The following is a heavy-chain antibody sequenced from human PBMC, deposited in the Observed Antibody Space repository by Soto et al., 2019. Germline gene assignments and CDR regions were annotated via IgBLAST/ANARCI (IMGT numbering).Heavy chain of an antibody. Sequence: SETLSLTCAVYGGSFSGYYWSWIRQPPGKGLEWIGEINHSGSTNYNPSLKSRVTISVDTSKNQFSLKLSSVTAADTAVYYCARVSRIMITFGGIYYFDYWGQGTLVTVSS. CDR2: INHSGST. D-gene: IGHD3-16*01. V-gene: IGHV4-34*01. J-gene: IGHJ4*02. CDR3: ARVSRIMITFGGIYYFDY. CDR1: GGSFSGYY.